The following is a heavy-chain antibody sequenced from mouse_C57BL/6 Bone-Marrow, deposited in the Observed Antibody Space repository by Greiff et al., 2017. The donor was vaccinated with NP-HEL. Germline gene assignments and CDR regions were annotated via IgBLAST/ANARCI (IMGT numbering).Heavy chain of an antibody. CDR1: GYAFTNYL. D-gene: IGHD1-1*01. CDR3: AREGYYYGSFAY. V-gene: IGHV1-54*01. Sequence: VQLQQSGAELVRPGTSVKVSCKASGYAFTNYLIEWVKQRPGQGLEWIGVFNPGSGGTNYNEKFKGKATLTADKSSSTAYMQLSSLTSEDSAVYFCAREGYYYGSFAYWGQGTLVTVSA. J-gene: IGHJ3*01. CDR2: FNPGSGGT.